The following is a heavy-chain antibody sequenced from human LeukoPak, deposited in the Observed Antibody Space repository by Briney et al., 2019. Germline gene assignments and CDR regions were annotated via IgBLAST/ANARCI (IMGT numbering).Heavy chain of an antibody. V-gene: IGHV3-23*01. J-gene: IGHJ4*02. CDR3: AGDRNSDWYSPLDY. CDR1: GFTFSSYS. D-gene: IGHD6-19*01. CDR2: ITATGDTA. Sequence: GGSLRLSCAASGFTFSSYSMNWIRQAPGKGLEWVAIITATGDTAYYADSVKGRFTISRDNSRNTVYMQMDSLRAEDTAIYYCAGDRNSDWYSPLDYWGQGSQVTVSP.